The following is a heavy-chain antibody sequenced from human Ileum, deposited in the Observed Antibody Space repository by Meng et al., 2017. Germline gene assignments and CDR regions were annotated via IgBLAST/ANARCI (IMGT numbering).Heavy chain of an antibody. D-gene: IGHD3-3*02. Sequence: QLQLQESGPGLGKPSETLSRTCTGSGDSVSSGSYYWVWIRQPPGKALEWIGAVYFTGYTYYGPSLTGRGTISVDTSRNQFSLKLNSVTAADTALYFCARHGHFTPDKYYFDYWGQGTLVTVSS. CDR2: VYFTGYT. CDR1: GDSVSSGSYY. V-gene: IGHV4-39*01. J-gene: IGHJ4*02. CDR3: ARHGHFTPDKYYFDY.